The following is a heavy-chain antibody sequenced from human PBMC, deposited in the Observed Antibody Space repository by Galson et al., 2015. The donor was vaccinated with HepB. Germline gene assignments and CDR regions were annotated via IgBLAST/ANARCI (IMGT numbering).Heavy chain of an antibody. J-gene: IGHJ6*02. CDR2: IYSGGST. D-gene: IGHD2-2*01. V-gene: IGHV3-53*01. CDR1: GFTVSSNY. CDR3: ARVRDSYCSSTSCPPSYYYYYGMDV. Sequence: SLRLSCAASGFTVSSNYMSWVRQAPGKGLEWVSVIYSGGSTYYADSVKGRFTISRDNSKNTLYLQMNSLRAEDTAVYYCARVRDSYCSSTSCPPSYYYYYGMDVWGQGTTVTVSS.